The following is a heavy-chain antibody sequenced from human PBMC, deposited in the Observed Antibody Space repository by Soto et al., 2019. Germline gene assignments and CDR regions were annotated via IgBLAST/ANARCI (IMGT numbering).Heavy chain of an antibody. Sequence: QVQLVESGGGVVQPGGSLGLSCAASGFTLRGYAMHWVRQAPGKGLEWVAVISYDGTNKYHADSVKGRFTISRHISKNTLYLQMNSLRVDDTAVYYCARVQYGTGNYPIGQWGQGTPVTVSS. CDR1: GFTLRGYA. CDR3: ARVQYGTGNYPIGQ. V-gene: IGHV3-30-3*01. J-gene: IGHJ4*02. CDR2: ISYDGTNK. D-gene: IGHD3-10*01.